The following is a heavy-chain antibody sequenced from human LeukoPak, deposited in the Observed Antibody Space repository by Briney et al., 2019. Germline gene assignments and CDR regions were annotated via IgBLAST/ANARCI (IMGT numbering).Heavy chain of an antibody. J-gene: IGHJ6*03. Sequence: SETLSLTCAVYGGSFSGYYWSWIRQPPGKGLEWSGEINHSGSTNYNPSLKSRVTISVDTSKNQFSLKLSSVTAADTAVYYCARARIAAAYYYYYYMDVWGKGTTVTVSS. D-gene: IGHD6-13*01. CDR1: GGSFSGYY. V-gene: IGHV4-34*01. CDR3: ARARIAAAYYYYYYMDV. CDR2: INHSGST.